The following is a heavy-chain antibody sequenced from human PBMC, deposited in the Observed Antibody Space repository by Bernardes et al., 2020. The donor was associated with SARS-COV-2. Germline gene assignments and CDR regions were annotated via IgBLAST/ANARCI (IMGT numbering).Heavy chain of an antibody. V-gene: IGHV3-43*01. D-gene: IGHD3-10*01. CDR1: GFIFDAYT. CDR3: VKDELKYYHGSGSYIGD. J-gene: IGHJ4*02. CDR2: INWDATIT. Sequence: GSLRLSCAASGFIFDAYTMHWVRQVPGKGLEWVSLINWDATITYYSESVKGRFTISRDNSKNFLYLHMNSLRAEDTAFYYCVKDELKYYHGSGSYIGDWGQGTQVTVSS.